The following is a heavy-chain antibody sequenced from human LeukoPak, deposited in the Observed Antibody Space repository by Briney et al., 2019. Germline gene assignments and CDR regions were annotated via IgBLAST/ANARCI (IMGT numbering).Heavy chain of an antibody. Sequence: QPGGSMRLSCTASEFTFSNYAMNWVRQAPGKGPEWVSEISGTGGSTNYADSVKGRFTISRDNSKNTLYLQMNSLRAEDTAVYYCANGFYGDLDYWGQGTLVTVSS. V-gene: IGHV3-23*01. CDR1: EFTFSNYA. J-gene: IGHJ4*02. CDR3: ANGFYGDLDY. CDR2: ISGTGGST. D-gene: IGHD4-17*01.